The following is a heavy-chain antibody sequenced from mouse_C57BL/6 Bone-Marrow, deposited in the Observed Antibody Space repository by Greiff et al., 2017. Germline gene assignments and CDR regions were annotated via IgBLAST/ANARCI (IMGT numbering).Heavy chain of an antibody. CDR2: IDPSDSYT. J-gene: IGHJ4*01. D-gene: IGHD1-1*01. CDR1: GYTFTSYW. V-gene: IGHV1-69*01. Sequence: VQLQESGAELVMPGASVKLSCKASGYTFTSYWMHWVKQRPGQGLEWIGEIDPSDSYTNYNQKFKGKSTLTVDKSSSTAYMQLSSLTSEDSAVYYCARLAITTVVATGEYAMDYWGQGTSVTVSS. CDR3: ARLAITTVVATGEYAMDY.